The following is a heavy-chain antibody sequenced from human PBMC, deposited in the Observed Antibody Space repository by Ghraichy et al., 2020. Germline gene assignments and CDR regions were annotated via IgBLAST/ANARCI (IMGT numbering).Heavy chain of an antibody. V-gene: IGHV4-39*07. CDR3: ARDPHDYGGKYV. Sequence: SETLSLTCTVSGGSISSSSYYWGWIRQPPGKGLEWIGSIYYSGSTYYNPSLKSRVTISVDTSKNQFSLKLSSVTAADTAVYYCARDPHDYGGKYVWGQGTTVTVSS. J-gene: IGHJ6*02. CDR1: GGSISSSSYY. D-gene: IGHD4-23*01. CDR2: IYYSGST.